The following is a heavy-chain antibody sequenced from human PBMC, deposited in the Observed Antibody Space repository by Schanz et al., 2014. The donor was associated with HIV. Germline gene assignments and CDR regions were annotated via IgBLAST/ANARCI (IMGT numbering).Heavy chain of an antibody. CDR2: ISHSGNT. D-gene: IGHD3-10*01. CDR1: GGSLSGYK. CDR3: AKSGGDASYYYVSGSYSTGWLDP. V-gene: IGHV4-34*01. Sequence: QVQLQQWGAGLLKPSETLSLTCAVYGGSLSGYKWSWIRQPPGKGLEWIGEISHSGNTNYNPILKSRVTISVDTSKNQFSLKVTSVTAADTAVYYCAKSGGDASYYYVSGSYSTGWLDPWGQGTLVTVSS. J-gene: IGHJ5*02.